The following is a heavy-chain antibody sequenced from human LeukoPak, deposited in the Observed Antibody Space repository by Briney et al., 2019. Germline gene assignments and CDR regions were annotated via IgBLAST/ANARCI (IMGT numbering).Heavy chain of an antibody. CDR3: ARGYGSGSYYYGWFDP. D-gene: IGHD3-10*01. V-gene: IGHV4-30-4*01. J-gene: IGHJ5*02. CDR2: IYYSGNT. Sequence: SQTLSLTCSVSGGSFSSGDVYWSWIRQPPGKALEWIGYIYYSGNTYYNPSLKSRLTISVDMSKKQISLKLSSVTAADTAVYYCARGYGSGSYYYGWFDPWGQGTLVTVSS. CDR1: GGSFSSGDVY.